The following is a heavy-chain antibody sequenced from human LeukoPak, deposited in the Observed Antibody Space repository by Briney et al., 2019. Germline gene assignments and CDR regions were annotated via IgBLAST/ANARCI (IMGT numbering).Heavy chain of an antibody. J-gene: IGHJ3*02. CDR1: GGSISSYY. CDR2: IYYSGST. Sequence: SETLSLTCTVSGGSISSYYWSWIRQPPGKGLEWIGYIYYSGSTNYNPSLKSRVTISVDTSKSQFSLKLSSVTAADTAVYYCARDQRGNAFDIWGQGTMVTVSS. V-gene: IGHV4-59*01. CDR3: ARDQRGNAFDI. D-gene: IGHD3-16*01.